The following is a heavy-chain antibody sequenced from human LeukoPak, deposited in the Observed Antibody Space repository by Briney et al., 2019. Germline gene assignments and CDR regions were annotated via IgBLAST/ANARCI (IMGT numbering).Heavy chain of an antibody. Sequence: PSETLSLTCAVSLGSFTGHYWSWVPEPPGEGHWWIGKIKHRGSTKYNPALDSRVTISVDTSKHHFSLKLSSVTAADTAVYYCASGQYYDLWSGYDVDWGQGNLVTVSA. J-gene: IGHJ4*02. CDR2: IKHRGST. V-gene: IGHV4-34*01. CDR3: ASGQYYDLWSGYDVD. CDR1: LGSFTGHY. D-gene: IGHD3-3*01.